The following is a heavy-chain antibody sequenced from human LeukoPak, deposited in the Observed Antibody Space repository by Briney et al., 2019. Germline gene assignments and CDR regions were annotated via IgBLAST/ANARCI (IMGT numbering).Heavy chain of an antibody. CDR1: GFTFDDYG. CDR2: INWNGGST. D-gene: IGHD2-15*01. Sequence: GGSLRLSCAASGFTFDDYGMSWVRQAPGKGLEWVSGINWNGGSTGYADSVKGRFTISRDNSKSTLYLQVNSLRPEDTAVYYCARQGPEWQLLFGYFDLWGRGTLVTASS. J-gene: IGHJ2*01. V-gene: IGHV3-20*04. CDR3: ARQGPEWQLLFGYFDL.